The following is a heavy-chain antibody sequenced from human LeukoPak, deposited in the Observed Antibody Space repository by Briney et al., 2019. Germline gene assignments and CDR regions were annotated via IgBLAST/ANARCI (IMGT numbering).Heavy chain of an antibody. V-gene: IGHV1-18*01. J-gene: IGHJ6*02. CDR2: ISAYNGNT. Sequence: ASVKVSCKASGYTFTSYGISWVRQAPGQGLEWMGWISAYNGNTNYAQKLQGRVTMTTDTSTSTAYMELRSLGSDDTAVYYCARDITTVTPYYYYYGMDVWGQGTTVTVSS. D-gene: IGHD4-17*01. CDR3: ARDITTVTPYYYYYGMDV. CDR1: GYTFTSYG.